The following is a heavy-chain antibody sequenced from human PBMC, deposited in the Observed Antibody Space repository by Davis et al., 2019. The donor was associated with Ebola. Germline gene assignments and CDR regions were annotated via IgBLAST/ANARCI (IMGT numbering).Heavy chain of an antibody. CDR2: IYPGDSDT. CDR3: ARHEAGSYSSFDY. J-gene: IGHJ4*02. Sequence: KVSCKGSGYSFTSYWIDWVRQMPGKGLEWMGIIYPGDSDTRYSPSFQGQVTISADKSISTAYLQWSSLKASDTAMYYCARHEAGSYSSFDYWGQGTLVTVSS. CDR1: GYSFTSYW. V-gene: IGHV5-51*01. D-gene: IGHD3-10*01.